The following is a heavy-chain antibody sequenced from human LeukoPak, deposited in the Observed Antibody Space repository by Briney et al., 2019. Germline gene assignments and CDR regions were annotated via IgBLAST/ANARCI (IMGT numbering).Heavy chain of an antibody. CDR2: INHSGST. CDR3: AKKTVTPSSWFDP. Sequence: SETLSLTCAVYGGSFSGYYWSWIRQPPGKGLEWIGEINHSGSTNYNPSLKSRATISVDTSKNQFSLKLSSVTAADTAVYYCAKKTVTPSSWFDPWGQGTLVTVSS. J-gene: IGHJ5*02. D-gene: IGHD4-17*01. V-gene: IGHV4-34*01. CDR1: GGSFSGYY.